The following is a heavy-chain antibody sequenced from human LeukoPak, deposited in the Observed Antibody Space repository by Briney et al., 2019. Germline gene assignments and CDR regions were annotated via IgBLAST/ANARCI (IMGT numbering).Heavy chain of an antibody. V-gene: IGHV1-46*01. CDR1: RYTLTSYF. D-gene: IGHD2-2*01. CDR2: INPSGGSK. J-gene: IGHJ5*02. CDR3: ARGDCSSTSCYLDP. Sequence: ASVKVSCKASRYTLTSYFMHWVRQAPGQGLEWMGIINPSGGSKSYAQKFQGRVTMTRDTSTSTVYMELNSLRSEDTAVYYCARGDCSSTSCYLDPWGQGTLVSVFS.